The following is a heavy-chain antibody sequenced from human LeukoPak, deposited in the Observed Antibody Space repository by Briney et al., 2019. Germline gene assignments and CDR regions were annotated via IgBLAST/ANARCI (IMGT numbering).Heavy chain of an antibody. CDR2: ISYDGSNK. CDR1: GVTFSSYA. V-gene: IGHV3-30-3*01. J-gene: IGHJ3*02. D-gene: IGHD1-26*01. CDR3: ARDGGSYYLDI. Sequence: PGGSLRLSCAASGVTFSSYAMHWVRQAPGKGLEWVAVISYDGSNKYYADSVKGRFTISRDNSKNTLYLQMNSLRAEDTAVYYCARDGGSYYLDIWGQGTMVTVSS.